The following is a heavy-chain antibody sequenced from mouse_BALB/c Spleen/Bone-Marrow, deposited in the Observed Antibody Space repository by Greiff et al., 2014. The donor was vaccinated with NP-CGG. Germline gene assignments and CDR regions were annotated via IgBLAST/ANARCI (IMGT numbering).Heavy chain of an antibody. CDR3: ARHYGYVDAMDY. J-gene: IGHJ4*01. V-gene: IGHV5-6-5*01. D-gene: IGHD1-2*01. CDR2: ITGGGTT. CDR1: GITVSSYT. Sequence: EVQLVESGGGLVKPGESLKFSWAASGITVSSYTMSWVRQTPEKRLEWVASITGGGTTYYPDSVKGRFTISRDNARNILYLQVSSLRSEDTAIYYCARHYGYVDAMDYWGQGTSVTVSS.